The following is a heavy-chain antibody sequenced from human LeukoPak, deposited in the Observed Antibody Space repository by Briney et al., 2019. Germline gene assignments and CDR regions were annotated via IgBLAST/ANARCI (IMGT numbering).Heavy chain of an antibody. CDR3: TSRVTTTNDN. CDR2: IKTKADGETT. V-gene: IGHV3-15*01. CDR1: GFSFSNAW. D-gene: IGHD4-17*01. J-gene: IGHJ4*02. Sequence: GGSLRLSCTASGFSFSNAWMNWVRQAPGKGLEWVGRIKTKADGETTGYAASVKGRFTISRDDPKNTLYLQMNSIKTEDTAVYYCTSRVTTTNDNWGQGTLVTVSS.